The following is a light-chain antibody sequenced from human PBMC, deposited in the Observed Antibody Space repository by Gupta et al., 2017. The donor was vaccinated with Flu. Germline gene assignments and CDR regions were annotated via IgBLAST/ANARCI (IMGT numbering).Light chain of an antibody. CDR1: SSDVGGFNA. CDR3: SSYTSSITHV. CDR2: DVT. V-gene: IGLV2-14*03. J-gene: IGLJ1*01. Sequence: QSALTQPSSVSGSPGQSILICCTGTSSDVGGFNAVSWYQQHPGKVPKLLIYDVTIRPSGVSNRFSGSKSGNTASLTVSGLQAEDEADYYCSSYTSSITHVFGTGTTVTVL.